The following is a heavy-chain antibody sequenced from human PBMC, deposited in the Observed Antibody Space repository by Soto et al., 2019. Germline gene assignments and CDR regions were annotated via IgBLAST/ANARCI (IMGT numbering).Heavy chain of an antibody. J-gene: IGHJ4*02. V-gene: IGHV3-30-3*01. CDR2: ITYDGSNQ. Sequence: RLSCAASGFIFSSYTMHWVRQAPGKGLEWVGVITYDGSNQYYADSVKGRFTISRDNSRNMLFLQMNSLRPDDTAVYYCARAPSGSYPDFDYWGQGTLVTVSS. D-gene: IGHD1-26*01. CDR3: ARAPSGSYPDFDY. CDR1: GFIFSSYT.